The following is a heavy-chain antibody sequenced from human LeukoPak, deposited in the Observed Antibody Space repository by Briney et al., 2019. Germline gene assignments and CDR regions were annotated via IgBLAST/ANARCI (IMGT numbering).Heavy chain of an antibody. Sequence: PGGSLRLSCAASGFTVSSNYMSWVRQAPGKGLEWVSVIYSGGSTYYTDSVKGRFTISRDNSKNTLYLQMNSLRAEDTAVYYCARDKDQYRLDAFDIWGQGTMVIVSS. CDR2: IYSGGST. V-gene: IGHV3-66*02. D-gene: IGHD1-14*01. CDR1: GFTVSSNY. CDR3: ARDKDQYRLDAFDI. J-gene: IGHJ3*02.